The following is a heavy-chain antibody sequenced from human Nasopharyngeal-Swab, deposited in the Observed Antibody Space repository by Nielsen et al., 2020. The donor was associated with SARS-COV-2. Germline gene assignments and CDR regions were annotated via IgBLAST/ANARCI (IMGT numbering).Heavy chain of an antibody. V-gene: IGHV4-31*03. CDR2: IYYSGST. CDR1: GGSISSGSYY. CDR3: ARVTWSGYRFPLNYYMDV. Sequence: SETLSLTCTVSGGSISSGSYYWNWIRQQPGKGLEWIGHIYYSGSTYYNPSLKSRVTISVDTSKNQFSLKLSSVTAADTAVYYCARVTWSGYRFPLNYYMDVWGKGTTVTVSS. J-gene: IGHJ6*03. D-gene: IGHD3-3*01.